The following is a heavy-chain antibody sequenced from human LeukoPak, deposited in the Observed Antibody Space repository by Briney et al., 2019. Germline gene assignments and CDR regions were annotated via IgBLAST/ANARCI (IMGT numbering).Heavy chain of an antibody. V-gene: IGHV4-34*01. Sequence: PSETPSLTCAVYGGSFSGYYWSWIRRPPGKGLEWIGEINHSGSTNYNPSLKSRVTMSVDTSKNQFSLKLSSVTAADTAVYYCARERPYSSGWYVDQYYYYYMDVWGKGTTVTVSS. J-gene: IGHJ6*03. CDR2: INHSGST. CDR1: GGSFSGYY. D-gene: IGHD6-19*01. CDR3: ARERPYSSGWYVDQYYYYYMDV.